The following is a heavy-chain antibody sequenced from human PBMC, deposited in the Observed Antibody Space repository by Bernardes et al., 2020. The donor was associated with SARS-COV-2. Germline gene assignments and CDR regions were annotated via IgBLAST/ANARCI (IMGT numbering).Heavy chain of an antibody. D-gene: IGHD2-15*01. CDR3: AKSLAGYCYGSTCYWRPLDS. CDR1: GFTFSSYG. V-gene: IGHV3-23*01. J-gene: IGHJ4*02. CDR2: IRGTGATA. Sequence: GGSLRLSCAASGFTFSSYGMHWVRQAPGKGLEWVSIIRGTGATAHYADSVKGRFTISRDNSNNILYLEMNSLRTEDTATYYCAKSLAGYCYGSTCYWRPLDSWGQGTLVTVSS.